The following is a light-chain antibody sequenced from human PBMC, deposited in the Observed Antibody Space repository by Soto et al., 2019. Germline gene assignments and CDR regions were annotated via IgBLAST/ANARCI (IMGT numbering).Light chain of an antibody. V-gene: IGKV1-5*01. Sequence: DIQMTQSPSTLSATVGDRVTITCRASQTIGTWLAWYQHKPGKAPKFLIYHAPSLETGVPSRFSGSGSGTEFTLTITNLQPEDFATYYCHQYKSYLYSFGQGTKLEI. CDR2: HAP. CDR1: QTIGTW. CDR3: HQYKSYLYS. J-gene: IGKJ2*01.